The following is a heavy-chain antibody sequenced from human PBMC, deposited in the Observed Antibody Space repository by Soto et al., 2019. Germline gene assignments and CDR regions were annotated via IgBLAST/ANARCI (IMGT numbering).Heavy chain of an antibody. D-gene: IGHD2-2*01. CDR1: GFTFSSYS. CDR3: ARGAPYCSSPSYLNWLDP. J-gene: IGHJ5*02. V-gene: IGHV3-21*01. CDR2: ISSSSSYI. Sequence: RRSCAASGFTFSSYSMNWVRQAPGKGLEWVSSISSSSSYIYYADSVKGRFTISRDNAKNSLYLQMNSLRAEDTAVYYCARGAPYCSSPSYLNWLDPCGKGSRVTVPS.